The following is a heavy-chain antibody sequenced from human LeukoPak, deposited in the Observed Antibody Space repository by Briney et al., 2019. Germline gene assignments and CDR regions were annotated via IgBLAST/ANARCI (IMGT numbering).Heavy chain of an antibody. V-gene: IGHV3-23*01. D-gene: IGHD3-22*01. Sequence: PGGSLRLSCAASGFTFSSYAMSWVRQAPGKGLEWVSAISGSGGSTYYADSVKGRFTISRDNSKNTLYLQMNSPRAEDTAVYYCAKSEAAGLLLRYFDYWGQGTLVTVSS. CDR3: AKSEAAGLLLRYFDY. J-gene: IGHJ4*02. CDR1: GFTFSSYA. CDR2: ISGSGGST.